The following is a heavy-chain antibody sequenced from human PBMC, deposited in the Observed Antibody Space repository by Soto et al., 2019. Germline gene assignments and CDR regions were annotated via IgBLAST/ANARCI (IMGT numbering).Heavy chain of an antibody. CDR2: INSDGSST. Sequence: PGGSLRLSCAASGFTLSSYWMHWVRQAPGKGLVWVSRINSDGSSTSYADSVKGRFTISRDNAKNTLYLQMNSLRAEDTAVYYCAREACSGGYYSGLGSAFDIWGQGTMVTVSS. V-gene: IGHV3-74*01. J-gene: IGHJ3*02. D-gene: IGHD3-22*01. CDR1: GFTLSSYW. CDR3: AREACSGGYYSGLGSAFDI.